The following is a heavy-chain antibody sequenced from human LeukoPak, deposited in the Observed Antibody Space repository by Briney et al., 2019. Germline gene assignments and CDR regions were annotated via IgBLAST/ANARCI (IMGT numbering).Heavy chain of an antibody. CDR2: IIPIFGTA. CDR3: AARIAAAGTGVDY. CDR1: GGTFSSYA. Sequence: GASVKVSCTASGGTFSSYAISWVRQAPGQGLEWMGGIIPIFGTANYAQKFQGRGTITADESTSTAYMELSSLRSEDTAVYYCAARIAAAGTGVDYWGQGTLVTVSS. D-gene: IGHD6-13*01. V-gene: IGHV1-69*13. J-gene: IGHJ4*02.